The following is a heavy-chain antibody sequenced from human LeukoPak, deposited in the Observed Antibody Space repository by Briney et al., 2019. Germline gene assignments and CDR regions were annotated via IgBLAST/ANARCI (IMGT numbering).Heavy chain of an antibody. D-gene: IGHD6-13*01. CDR2: INPNSGGT. CDR3: AKAAAGPNHFDY. V-gene: IGHV1-2*02. J-gene: IGHJ4*02. Sequence: ASVTVSCKASGYTFTGYYMHWVRQAPGQGLEWMGWINPNSGGTNYAQKFQGRVTMTRDTSISTAYMELSRLRSDDTAVYYCAKAAAGPNHFDYWGQGTLVTVSS. CDR1: GYTFTGYY.